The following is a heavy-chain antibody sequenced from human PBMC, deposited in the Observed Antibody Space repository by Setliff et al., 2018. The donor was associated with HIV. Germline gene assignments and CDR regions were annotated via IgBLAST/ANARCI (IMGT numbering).Heavy chain of an antibody. CDR1: GFSFPSYE. J-gene: IGHJ5*02. V-gene: IGHV3-48*03. D-gene: IGHD3-3*01. CDR3: ARGGPLEWSYYPRPNWFDP. Sequence: LRLSCAASGFSFPSYEMNWVRQAPGKGLEWISFISGSGNTIFYAESVKGRFTISRDNARNSLYLQMNSLRVEDTAVYYCARGGPLEWSYYPRPNWFDPWGQGTLVTVSS. CDR2: ISGSGNTI.